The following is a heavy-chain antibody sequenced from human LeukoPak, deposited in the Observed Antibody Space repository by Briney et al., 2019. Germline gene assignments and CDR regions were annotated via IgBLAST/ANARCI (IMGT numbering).Heavy chain of an antibody. J-gene: IGHJ3*02. D-gene: IGHD6-13*01. Sequence: EASVKVSCKTSGYTFTNYGISWVRQAPGLGLEWMGWISAYNGNTNYAQKVQGRVTMTTDTSTSTAYMELRSLRFDDTAVYYCARDQSVRLLQTSSTYFNHVFAIWGQGSMVTVSS. CDR3: ARDQSVRLLQTSSTYFNHVFAI. CDR1: GYTFTNYG. CDR2: ISAYNGNT. V-gene: IGHV1-18*01.